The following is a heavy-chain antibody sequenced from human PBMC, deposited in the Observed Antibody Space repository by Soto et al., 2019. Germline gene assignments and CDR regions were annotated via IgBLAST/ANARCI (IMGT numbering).Heavy chain of an antibody. J-gene: IGHJ6*02. Sequence: PGGSLRLSCAASGFTFSSYVMHWVRQAPGKGLEWVAVISYDGSNKYYADSVKGRFTISRDNSKNTLYLQMNSLRAADTAVYYCARSGYYVPGDYGMDVWGQGTTVTVS. CDR3: ARSGYYVPGDYGMDV. V-gene: IGHV3-30-3*01. D-gene: IGHD3-3*01. CDR1: GFTFSSYV. CDR2: ISYDGSNK.